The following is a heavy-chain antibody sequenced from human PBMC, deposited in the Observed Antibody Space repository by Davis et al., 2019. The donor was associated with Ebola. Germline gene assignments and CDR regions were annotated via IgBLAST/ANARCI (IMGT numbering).Heavy chain of an antibody. V-gene: IGHV3-11*01. CDR3: ARRPIFHYGMDV. D-gene: IGHD2-21*01. CDR1: GFTFSDYY. Sequence: SCAASGFTFSDYYMSWIRQAPGKGLEWVSYISSSGSTIYYADSVKGRFTISRDNAKNSLYLQMNSLRAEDTAVYYCARRPIFHYGMDVWGKGTTVTVSS. J-gene: IGHJ6*04. CDR2: ISSSGSTI.